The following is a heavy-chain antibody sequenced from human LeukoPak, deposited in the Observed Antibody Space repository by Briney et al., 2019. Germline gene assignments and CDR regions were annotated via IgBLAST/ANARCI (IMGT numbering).Heavy chain of an antibody. CDR2: IYYSGST. CDR1: GGSIRNYY. J-gene: IGHJ2*01. Sequence: SETLSLTCTVSGGSIRNYYWSWIRQPPGKGLEWIGYIYYSGSTNYNPSLKSRVTISVDTSKNQFSLKLSSVTAADTAVYYCARVYYSSSYDYWYFDLWGRGTLVTVTS. V-gene: IGHV4-59*01. D-gene: IGHD6-13*01. CDR3: ARVYYSSSYDYWYFDL.